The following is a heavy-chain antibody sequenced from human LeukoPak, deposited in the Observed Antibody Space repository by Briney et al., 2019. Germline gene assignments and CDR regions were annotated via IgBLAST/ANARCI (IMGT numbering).Heavy chain of an antibody. D-gene: IGHD3-10*01. J-gene: IGHJ3*02. CDR2: INSDGSST. CDR3: EYRITTTGGAFDI. V-gene: IGHV3-74*01. CDR1: GFTFSSYW. Sequence: GGSLRLPCAASGFTFSSYWVHWVRQAPGKGLVWVSRINSDGSSTSYADSVKGRFTISRDNAKNTLYLQMNSLRAEDTAVYYCEYRITTTGGAFDIWGQGTMVTVSS.